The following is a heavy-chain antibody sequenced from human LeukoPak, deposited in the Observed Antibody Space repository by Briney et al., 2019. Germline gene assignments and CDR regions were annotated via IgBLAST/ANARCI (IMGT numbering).Heavy chain of an antibody. Sequence: PSETLSLTCTVSGGSISSSSYYWGWIRQPPGKGLEWIGSIYYSGSTYYNPSLKGRVTISVDTSKNQFSLKLSSVTAADTAVYFCASFSLYDYYMDVWGKGTTVTISS. V-gene: IGHV4-39*01. D-gene: IGHD2/OR15-2a*01. CDR1: GGSISSSSYY. CDR2: IYYSGST. J-gene: IGHJ6*03. CDR3: ASFSLYDYYMDV.